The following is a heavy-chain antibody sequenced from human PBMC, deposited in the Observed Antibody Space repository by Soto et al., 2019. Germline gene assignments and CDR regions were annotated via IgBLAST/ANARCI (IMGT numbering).Heavy chain of an antibody. D-gene: IGHD3-3*01. J-gene: IGHJ4*02. CDR1: GGSISSSSYY. V-gene: IGHV4-39*01. CDR3: ARHGHYDFWSGYGYWYFDY. CDR2: IYYSGST. Sequence: SETLSLTCTVSGGSISSSSYYWGWIRQPPGKGREWIGSIYYSGSTYYNPSLKSRVTISVDTSKTQFSLKLSSVPAADTAVYYCARHGHYDFWSGYGYWYFDYWGQGTLVTVSS.